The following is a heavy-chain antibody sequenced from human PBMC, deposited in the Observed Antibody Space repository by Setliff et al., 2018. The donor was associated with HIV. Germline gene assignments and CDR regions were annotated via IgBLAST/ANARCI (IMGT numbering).Heavy chain of an antibody. D-gene: IGHD3-22*01. J-gene: IGHJ4*02. CDR3: ARDSRRTMIIVGFDY. CDR1: SGSITSSNYY. V-gene: IGHV4-39*07. CDR2: IFYSGSP. Sequence: PSETLSLTCIVSSGSITSSNYYWGWIRQPPGKGLEWIGSIFYSGSPYYTPSLKSRVTISVGTSKNQFSLKLSSVTAADTAVYYCARDSRRTMIIVGFDYWGQGTLVTVSS.